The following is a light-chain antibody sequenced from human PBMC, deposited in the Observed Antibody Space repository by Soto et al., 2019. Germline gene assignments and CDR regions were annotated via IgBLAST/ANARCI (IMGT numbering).Light chain of an antibody. J-gene: IGKJ1*01. V-gene: IGKV3-15*01. CDR2: GAS. CDR3: QQYNNWQT. Sequence: EIVLTHSPGTLSLSPCERATLSSRASQSVSSTYLAWYQHKPGQAPRLLIYGASTRATGIPARFSGSGSGTEFTLTISSLQSEDFAVYYCQQYNNWQTFGQGTKVDIK. CDR1: QSVSSTY.